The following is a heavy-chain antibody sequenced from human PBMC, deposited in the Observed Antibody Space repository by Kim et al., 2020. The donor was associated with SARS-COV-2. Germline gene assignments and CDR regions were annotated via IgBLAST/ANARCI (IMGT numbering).Heavy chain of an antibody. V-gene: IGHV1-69*13. J-gene: IGHJ6*02. CDR1: GGTFSSYA. CDR2: IIPIFGTA. Sequence: SVKVSCKASGGTFSSYAISWVRQAPGQGLEWMGGIIPIFGTANYAQKFQGRVTITADESTSTAYMELSSLRSEDTAVYYCASGVRMVRGANGMDVWGQGTTVTVSS. D-gene: IGHD3-10*01. CDR3: ASGVRMVRGANGMDV.